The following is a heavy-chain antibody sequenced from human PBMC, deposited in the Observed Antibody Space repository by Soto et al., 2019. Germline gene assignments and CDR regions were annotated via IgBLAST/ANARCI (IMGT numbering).Heavy chain of an antibody. Sequence: PSETLSLTCTVSGGSISSYYWSWIRQPPGKGLEWIGYIYYSGSTNYNPSLKSRVTISVDTSKNQFSLKLSSVTAADTAVYYCERLSSPTVLQYFDWLPGRLDPGGQGTLVTVSS. D-gene: IGHD3-9*01. CDR3: ERLSSPTVLQYFDWLPGRLDP. CDR1: GGSISSYY. J-gene: IGHJ5*02. V-gene: IGHV4-59*08. CDR2: IYYSGST.